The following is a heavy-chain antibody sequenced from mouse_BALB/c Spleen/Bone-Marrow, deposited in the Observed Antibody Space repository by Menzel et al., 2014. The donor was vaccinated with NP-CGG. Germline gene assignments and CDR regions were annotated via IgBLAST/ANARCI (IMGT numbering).Heavy chain of an antibody. CDR1: GYTFTSSW. CDR2: FHPNSGNT. D-gene: IGHD4-1*01. CDR3: ARSGFDY. Sequence: QVQLQQSGSVLVRPGASVKLSCKASGYTFTSSWMHWAKQRPGQGLEWIGEFHPNSGNTNYNEKFKGKATLTVDTSSSTAYVDLSSLTSEDSAVYYCARSGFDYWGQGTTLTVSS. J-gene: IGHJ2*01. V-gene: IGHV1S130*01.